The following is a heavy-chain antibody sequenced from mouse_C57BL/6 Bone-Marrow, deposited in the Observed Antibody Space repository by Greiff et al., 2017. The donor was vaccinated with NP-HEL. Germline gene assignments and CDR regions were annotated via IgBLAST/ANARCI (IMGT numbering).Heavy chain of an antibody. V-gene: IGHV5-2*03. J-gene: IGHJ4*01. CDR2: INSDGGST. CDR1: EYEFPSHD. CDR3: ASHIVTTGGYAMDY. D-gene: IGHD2-5*01. Sequence: EVMLVESGGGLVQPGESLKLSCESNEYEFPSHDMSWVRKTPEKRLELVAAINSDGGSTYYPDTMERRFIISRDNTKKTLYLQMSSLRSEDTALYYCASHIVTTGGYAMDYWGQGTSVTVSS.